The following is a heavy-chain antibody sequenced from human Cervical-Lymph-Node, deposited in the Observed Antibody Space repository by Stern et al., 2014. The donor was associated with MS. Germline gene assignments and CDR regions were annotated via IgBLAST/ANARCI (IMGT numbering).Heavy chain of an antibody. D-gene: IGHD6-13*01. CDR1: GFSFSRYA. V-gene: IGHV3-33*01. J-gene: IGHJ4*02. Sequence: QVQLVQSGGGVVQPGRSLRLSCAASGFSFSRYAMHWVRQAPGTGLEWVALIWYYGSNPYYAEPVTGRFTISRDNFKNTLYLQMNSLRAEDTAVYYCASAYSSSHYYFDYWGQGTLVTVSS. CDR3: ASAYSSSHYYFDY. CDR2: IWYYGSNP.